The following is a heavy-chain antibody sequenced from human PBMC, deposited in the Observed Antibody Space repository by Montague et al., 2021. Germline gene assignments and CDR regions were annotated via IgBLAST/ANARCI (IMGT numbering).Heavy chain of an antibody. D-gene: IGHD7-27*01. CDR2: T. CDR3: ATSADWGSTGRFDF. J-gene: IGHJ4*02. V-gene: IGHV1-24*01. Sequence: TIYAQNFQGRLTIAEDTSADTAYMELSSLRSDDTAVYYCATSADWGSTGRFDFWGQGTLVTVAS.